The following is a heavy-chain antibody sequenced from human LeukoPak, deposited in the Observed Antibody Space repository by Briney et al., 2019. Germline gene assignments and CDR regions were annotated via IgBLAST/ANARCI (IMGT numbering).Heavy chain of an antibody. D-gene: IGHD3-10*01. CDR3: ARDPSDYYGSGSYYNAYNWFDP. CDR2: IIPILGIA. Sequence: SVKVSCKASGGTFSSYAISWVRQAPGQGLEWMGRIIPILGIANYAQKFQGRVTITADKSTSAAYMELSSLRSEDTAVYYCARDPSDYYGSGSYYNAYNWFDPWGQGTLVTVSS. CDR1: GGTFSSYA. J-gene: IGHJ5*02. V-gene: IGHV1-69*04.